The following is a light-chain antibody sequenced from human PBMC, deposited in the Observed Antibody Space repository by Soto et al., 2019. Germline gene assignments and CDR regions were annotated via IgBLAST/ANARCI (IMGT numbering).Light chain of an antibody. V-gene: IGKV4-1*01. CDR1: QSISSY. Sequence: DIQMTQSPSSLSASVGDRVTITCRASQSISSYLAWYQQKPGQPPKLLIYWASTRESGVPDRFSGSGSGTDFTLTISGLQAEDVAVYYCQQYYSTPAITFGQGTRLEIK. CDR3: QQYYSTPAIT. CDR2: WAS. J-gene: IGKJ5*01.